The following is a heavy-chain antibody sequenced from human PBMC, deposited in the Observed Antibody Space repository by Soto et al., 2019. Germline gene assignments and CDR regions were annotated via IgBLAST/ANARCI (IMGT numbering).Heavy chain of an antibody. V-gene: IGHV3-9*01. J-gene: IGHJ6*03. CDR1: GFTFDEYG. D-gene: IGHD3-3*01. CDR2: ISYNSGSI. Sequence: EVQLVDSGGGLVQPGRSLRLSCAASGFTFDEYGMHWVRQAPGKGLEWVSGISYNSGSIGYADSVKVRFTISRDNAKKFLYLQMNSLRAEDTALYYCAKSPDFYYYYYMDVWGKGTTVTVSS. CDR3: AKSPDFYYYYYMDV.